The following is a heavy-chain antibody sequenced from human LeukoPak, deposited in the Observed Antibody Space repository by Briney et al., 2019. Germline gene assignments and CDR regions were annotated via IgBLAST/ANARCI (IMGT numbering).Heavy chain of an antibody. J-gene: IGHJ5*02. D-gene: IGHD6-13*01. Sequence: SETLSLTCTVSGASISSGDYYWSWIRQPPGKGLEWIGYIHSSGSTYYNPSLKSRVTISVDTSKNQFSLKLSSVTAADTAVYYCASRGSSWPWGQGTLVTVSS. V-gene: IGHV4-30-4*01. CDR3: ASRGSSWP. CDR1: GASISSGDYY. CDR2: IHSSGST.